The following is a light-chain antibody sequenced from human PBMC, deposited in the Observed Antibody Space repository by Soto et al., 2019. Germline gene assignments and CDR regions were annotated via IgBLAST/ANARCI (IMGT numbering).Light chain of an antibody. V-gene: IGLV2-23*01. CDR3: CSYAGSDYV. CDR2: EGS. Sequence: QSALTQPASVSGSPGQSITISCTGTSSDVGSYNLVSWYQQHPGKAPKLMIYEGSKRPSGVSNRFSGPKSGNTASLTISGLQAEDEADYYCCSYAGSDYVFGTGTKV. J-gene: IGLJ1*01. CDR1: SSDVGSYNL.